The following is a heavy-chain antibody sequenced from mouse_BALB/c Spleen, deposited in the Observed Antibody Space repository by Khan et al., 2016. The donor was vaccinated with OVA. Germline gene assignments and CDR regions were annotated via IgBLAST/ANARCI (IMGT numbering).Heavy chain of an antibody. CDR1: GYSFTSYW. J-gene: IGHJ3*01. V-gene: IGHV1-5*01. D-gene: IGHD1-3*01. CDR2: IYPGNSDN. CDR3: TRGGYSSFAY. Sequence: VQLQQSGTVLARPGASVKMSCKASGYSFTSYWMYWVKQRPGQGLEWIGGIYPGNSDNDYNQKFKGKAKLTAGTSASTAYMELSSLTNEDSAVYYCTRGGYSSFAYWGQGTLVTVSA.